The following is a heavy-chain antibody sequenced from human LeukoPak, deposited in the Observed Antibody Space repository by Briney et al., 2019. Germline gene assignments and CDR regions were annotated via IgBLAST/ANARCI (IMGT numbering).Heavy chain of an antibody. V-gene: IGHV4-38-2*02. CDR2: IYHSGST. Sequence: SETLSLTCTVSGYSISSGYYWGWIRQPPGKGLEWIGSIYHSGSTYYNPSLKSRVTISVDTSKNQFSLKLSSVTAADTAVYYCARDVGEYCSSVSCYASDYWGQGTLVTVSS. CDR3: ARDVGEYCSSVSCYASDY. J-gene: IGHJ4*02. D-gene: IGHD2-2*01. CDR1: GYSISSGYY.